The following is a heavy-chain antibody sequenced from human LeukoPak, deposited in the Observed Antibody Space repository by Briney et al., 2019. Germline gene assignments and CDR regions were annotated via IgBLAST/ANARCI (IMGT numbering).Heavy chain of an antibody. Sequence: AVMLLCKAWGDTFLSYLMHWVPKDPGKGLVWMRIINPSGGSTNYAQKFQGRVTMTRDTSTSTVYMELSSLRSEDTAVYYCATAKFGGNSYLDYWGQGTLVTVSS. D-gene: IGHD4-23*01. CDR3: ATAKFGGNSYLDY. V-gene: IGHV1-46*01. CDR2: INPSGGST. J-gene: IGHJ4*02. CDR1: GDTFLSYL.